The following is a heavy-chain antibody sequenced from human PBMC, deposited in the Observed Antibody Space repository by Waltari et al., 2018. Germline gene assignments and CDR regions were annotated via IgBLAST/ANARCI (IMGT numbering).Heavy chain of an antibody. CDR2: IYVGDPET. D-gene: IGHD3-16*02. V-gene: IGHV5-51*03. Sequence: EVRLVQSGAEVKKPGESLKISCKGSGDKFSTYWIGWVRQLPGKGLEWMGTIYVGDPETGYRPPFRGQATMSADNSITTAYLQWSSLKASDTAMYYCARREHDYDYVGGSYRRVIDTFDIWGQGTRVTVSS. CDR3: ARREHDYDYVGGSYRRVIDTFDI. J-gene: IGHJ3*02. CDR1: GDKFSTYW.